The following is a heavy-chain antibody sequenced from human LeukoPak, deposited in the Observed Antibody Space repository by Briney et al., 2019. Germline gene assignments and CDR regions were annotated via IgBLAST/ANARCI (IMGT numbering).Heavy chain of an antibody. CDR1: GFTFSSYA. D-gene: IGHD3-9*01. Sequence: GGSLRLSCAASGFTFSSYAMSWVRQAPGKGLEWVAVISYDGSNKYYADSVKGRFTISRDNSKNTLYLQMNSLRAEDTAVYYCAKLNYDILTGYTDYWGQGTLVTVSS. CDR2: ISYDGSNK. J-gene: IGHJ4*02. CDR3: AKLNYDILTGYTDY. V-gene: IGHV3-30*18.